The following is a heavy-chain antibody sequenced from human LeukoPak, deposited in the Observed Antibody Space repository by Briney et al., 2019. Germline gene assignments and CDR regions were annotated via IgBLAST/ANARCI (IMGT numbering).Heavy chain of an antibody. D-gene: IGHD2-8*01. CDR3: ARSDCTSGVCYSLDF. Sequence: SETLSLTCTVSGGSISSYYWSWIRQPPGKGLEWIGYFYSGSTSYNVSLKSRVTISVDTSKNQVSLKLSSVTAADTAVYYCARSDCTSGVCYSLDFWGQGTLVSVSS. J-gene: IGHJ4*02. CDR1: GGSISSYY. V-gene: IGHV4-59*08. CDR2: FYSGST.